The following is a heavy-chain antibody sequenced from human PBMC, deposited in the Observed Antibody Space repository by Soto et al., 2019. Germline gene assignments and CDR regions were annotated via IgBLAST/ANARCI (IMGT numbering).Heavy chain of an antibody. Sequence: SVKVSCKASGFTFTSSAMQWVRQARGQRLEWIGWIVVGSGNTNYAQKFQERVTITRDMSTSTAYMELSSLRSEDTAVYYCAAGAPKREDAFDIWGQGTMVTVSS. D-gene: IGHD1-26*01. J-gene: IGHJ3*02. CDR3: AAGAPKREDAFDI. CDR2: IVVGSGNT. V-gene: IGHV1-58*02. CDR1: GFTFTSSA.